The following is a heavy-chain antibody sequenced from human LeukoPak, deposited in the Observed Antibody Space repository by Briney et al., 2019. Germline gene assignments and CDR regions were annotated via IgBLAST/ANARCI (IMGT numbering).Heavy chain of an antibody. CDR3: ARGRDYGDRLDFFDY. CDR2: KKQDGSQ. Sequence: GGSLRLSCAASGFTFSRHWMGWVRQAPGKGPEWVASKKQDGSQYYVDSVKGRFIISRDNAKNSLYLQMNSLRVEDTAVYSCARGRDYGDRLDFFDYWGQGTLVTVSS. D-gene: IGHD4-17*01. CDR1: GFTFSRHW. V-gene: IGHV3-7*01. J-gene: IGHJ4*02.